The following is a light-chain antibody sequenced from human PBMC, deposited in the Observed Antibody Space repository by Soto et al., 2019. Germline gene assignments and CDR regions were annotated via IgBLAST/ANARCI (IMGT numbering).Light chain of an antibody. CDR3: QTWATGIRI. J-gene: IGLJ2*01. CDR1: SGHSSYP. V-gene: IGLV4-69*01. Sequence: QSVLTQSPSASASLGASVKLTCTLSSGHSSYPIAWHQQQPEKGPRYLMKVNSDGSHNKGDGIPDRFSGSSSGAERYLTISSLRSEDEADYYCQTWATGIRIFGGGTKLTVL. CDR2: VNSDGSH.